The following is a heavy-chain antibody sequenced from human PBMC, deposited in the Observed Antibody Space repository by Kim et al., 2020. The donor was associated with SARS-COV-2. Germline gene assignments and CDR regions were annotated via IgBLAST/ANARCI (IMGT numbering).Heavy chain of an antibody. CDR1: GYTFTSYY. D-gene: IGHD3-10*01. V-gene: IGHV1-46*01. CDR3: ARRVNSFVAYYAMDV. Sequence: ASVKVSCKASGYTFTSYYIHWVRQAPGQGLEWVGIISPNDGSTSCAQKFQGRVTMTRDTSMSTVYMELNSLRSEDTAVYYCARRVNSFVAYYAMDVWGQGTTVTVSS. J-gene: IGHJ6*02. CDR2: ISPNDGST.